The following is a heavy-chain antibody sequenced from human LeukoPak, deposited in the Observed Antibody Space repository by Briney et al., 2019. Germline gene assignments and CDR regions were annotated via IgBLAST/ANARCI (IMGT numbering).Heavy chain of an antibody. D-gene: IGHD3-22*01. Sequence: SQTLSLTCTVSGGSISSGGYYWSWIRQHPGKGLEWIGYIYYSGSAYYNPSLKSRVTISVDTSENQFSLKLSSVTAADTAVYYCARGYDSSAYYPFNYWGQGTLVTVSS. CDR2: IYYSGSA. CDR3: ARGYDSSAYYPFNY. CDR1: GGSISSGGYY. V-gene: IGHV4-31*03. J-gene: IGHJ4*02.